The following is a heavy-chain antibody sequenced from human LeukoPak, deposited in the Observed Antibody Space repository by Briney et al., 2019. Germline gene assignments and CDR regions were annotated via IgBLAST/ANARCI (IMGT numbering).Heavy chain of an antibody. CDR3: ARVGYDILTGYYYYYYYMDV. CDR1: GYTFTSYD. J-gene: IGHJ6*03. V-gene: IGHV1-8*01. D-gene: IGHD3-9*01. Sequence: ASVKVSCKASGYTFTSYDINWVRQATGQGLEWMGWINPNSGNTGYAQKFQGRVTMTRNTSISTAYMELSSLRSEDTAVYYCARVGYDILTGYYYYYYYMDVWGKGTTVTVSS. CDR2: INPNSGNT.